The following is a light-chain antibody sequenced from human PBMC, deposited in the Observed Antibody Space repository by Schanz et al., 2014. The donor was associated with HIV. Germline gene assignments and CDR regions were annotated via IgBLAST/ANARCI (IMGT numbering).Light chain of an antibody. CDR3: QQRSNWPPIT. V-gene: IGKV4-1*01. Sequence: DIVMTQSPDSLAVSLGERATIHCKSSQSLLFSSNNENYLAWYQQKPGQPPKLLIYWASSRQSGVPDRFTGSGSGTDFTLTISRLQAEDFAVYYCQQRSNWPPITFGQGTRLEI. J-gene: IGKJ5*01. CDR1: QSLLFSSNNENY. CDR2: WAS.